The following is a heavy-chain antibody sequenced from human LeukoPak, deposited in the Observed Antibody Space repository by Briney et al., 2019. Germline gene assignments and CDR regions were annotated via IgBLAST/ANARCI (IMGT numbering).Heavy chain of an antibody. D-gene: IGHD3-22*01. CDR1: GYTFTSYD. V-gene: IGHV1-8*01. J-gene: IGHJ6*02. CDR3: ARTSYDSSSYYYFLGGYYYYYYGMDV. Sequence: ASVKVSCKASGYTFTSYDINWVRQAPGQGLEWMGWMNPNSGNTGYAQKFQGRVTMTRNTSISTAYMELSSLRSEDTAVYYCARTSYDSSSYYYFLGGYYYYYYGMDVWGQGTTVTVSS. CDR2: MNPNSGNT.